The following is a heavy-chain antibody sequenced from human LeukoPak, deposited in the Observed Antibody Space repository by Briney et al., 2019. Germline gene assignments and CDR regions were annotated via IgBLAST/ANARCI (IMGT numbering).Heavy chain of an antibody. Sequence: ASVKVSCKASGYTFTGYYMHWVRQAPGQGLEWMGWINPNSGGTNYAQKFQGRVTMTRDTSISTAYMELSRLRSDDTAAYYCARAPTYYYDSSGYYSFDYWGQGTLVTVSS. V-gene: IGHV1-2*02. CDR1: GYTFTGYY. J-gene: IGHJ4*02. CDR2: INPNSGGT. D-gene: IGHD3-22*01. CDR3: ARAPTYYYDSSGYYSFDY.